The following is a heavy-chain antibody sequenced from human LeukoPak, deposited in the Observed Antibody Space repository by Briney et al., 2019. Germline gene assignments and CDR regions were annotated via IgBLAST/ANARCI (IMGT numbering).Heavy chain of an antibody. D-gene: IGHD6-6*01. Sequence: GGSLRLSCAASGFTVSNNYMTWVRQAPRKGLEWVSGISGSGGNTYYADSVKGRFTIPRDNSKNTLYLQMNSLRAEDTAVYYCAKRFQLVEYYNGMDVWGQGTTVTVSS. CDR1: GFTVSNNY. V-gene: IGHV3-23*01. CDR2: ISGSGGNT. CDR3: AKRFQLVEYYNGMDV. J-gene: IGHJ6*02.